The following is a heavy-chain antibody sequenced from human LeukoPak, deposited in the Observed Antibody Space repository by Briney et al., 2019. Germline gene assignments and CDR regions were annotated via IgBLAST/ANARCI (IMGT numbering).Heavy chain of an antibody. J-gene: IGHJ4*02. Sequence: GGSLRLSCAASGFTFSSYAMSWVRRAPGKGLEWVSAISGSGGSTYYADSVKGRFTISRDNSKNTLYLQMNSLRAEDTAVYYCAKDRHFQYYFDYWGQGTLVTVSS. CDR1: GFTFSSYA. CDR2: ISGSGGST. CDR3: AKDRHFQYYFDY. V-gene: IGHV3-23*01.